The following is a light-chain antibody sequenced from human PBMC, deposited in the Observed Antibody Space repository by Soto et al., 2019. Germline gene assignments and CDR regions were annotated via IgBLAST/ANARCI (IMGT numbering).Light chain of an antibody. CDR3: QQYNNWPPWT. CDR1: QSVSSN. CDR2: DAS. V-gene: IGKV3-15*01. J-gene: IGKJ1*01. Sequence: EIVMTQSPDTLSVSPGERATLSCRASQSVSSNLAWYQQKPGQAPRLVIYDASTRATGIPARFSGSGSGTDFTLTISSLQSEDFAVYYCQQYNNWPPWTFGQGTKVEIK.